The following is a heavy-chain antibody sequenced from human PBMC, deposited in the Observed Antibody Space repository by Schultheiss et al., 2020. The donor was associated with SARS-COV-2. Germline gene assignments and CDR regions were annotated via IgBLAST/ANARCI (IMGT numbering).Heavy chain of an antibody. CDR3: ARDTYYYDSLPDY. CDR2: ISYDGSNK. V-gene: IGHV3-30-3*01. J-gene: IGHJ4*02. D-gene: IGHD3-22*01. CDR1: GFTFSSYA. Sequence: GESLKISCAASGFTFSSYAMHWVRQAPGKGLEWVAVISYDGSNKYYADSVKGRFTISRDNAKNSLYLQMNSLRAEDTAVYYCARDTYYYDSLPDYWGQGTLVTVSS.